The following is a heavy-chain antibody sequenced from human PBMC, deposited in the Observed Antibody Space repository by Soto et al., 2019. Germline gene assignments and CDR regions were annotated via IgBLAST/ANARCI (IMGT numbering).Heavy chain of an antibody. J-gene: IGHJ4*02. CDR2: IKQDGSEK. D-gene: IGHD2-15*01. Sequence: PGGSLRLSCAASGFTFSSYWMSWVRQAPGKGLEWVANIKQDGSEKYYVDSVKGRFTISRDNSKNTLYLQMNSLRAEDTAVYYCARWHCSGGSCYFDYWGQGTLVTVSS. V-gene: IGHV3-7*03. CDR1: GFTFSSYW. CDR3: ARWHCSGGSCYFDY.